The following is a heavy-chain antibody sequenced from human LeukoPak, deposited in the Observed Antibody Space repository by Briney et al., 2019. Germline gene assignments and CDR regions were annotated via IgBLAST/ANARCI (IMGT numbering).Heavy chain of an antibody. CDR2: IYTSGST. Sequence: SETLSLTCTVSGGSISSYYWRWIRQPAGKGLEWIGRIYTSGSTNYNPSLKSRVTMSVDTSKNQFSLKLSSVTAADTAVYYCARVPMVRGDRDDYWGQGTLVTVSS. J-gene: IGHJ4*02. D-gene: IGHD3-10*01. CDR1: GGSISSYY. V-gene: IGHV4-4*07. CDR3: ARVPMVRGDRDDY.